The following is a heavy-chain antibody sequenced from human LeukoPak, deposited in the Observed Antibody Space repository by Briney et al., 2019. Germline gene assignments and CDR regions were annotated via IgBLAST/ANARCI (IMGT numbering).Heavy chain of an antibody. J-gene: IGHJ4*02. D-gene: IGHD6-19*01. Sequence: GGSLRLSCAASGFSVSRKYMSWVRQTPGKGLEWVSLIYIGDTTYYADSVKGRFTISRDKSKNTLYLQMNSLRAEDTAVYYCATVLSDSRGWYHFDNWGQGTLVTVSS. CDR2: IYIGDTT. CDR3: ATVLSDSRGWYHFDN. CDR1: GFSVSRKY. V-gene: IGHV3-53*01.